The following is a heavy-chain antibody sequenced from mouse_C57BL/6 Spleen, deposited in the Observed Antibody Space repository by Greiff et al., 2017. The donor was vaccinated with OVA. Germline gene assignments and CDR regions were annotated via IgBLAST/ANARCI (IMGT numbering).Heavy chain of an antibody. CDR1: GFSLTSYA. CDR3: ARKGSYYSNYEAMDY. V-gene: IGHV2-9-1*01. Sequence: VKLVESGPGLVAPSQSLSITCTVSGFSLTSYAISWVRQPPGKGLEWLGVIWTGGGTNYNSALNSRLSISKDNSKSQVFLKMNSLQTDDTARYYCARKGSYYSNYEAMDYWGQGTSVTVSS. CDR2: IWTGGGT. D-gene: IGHD2-5*01. J-gene: IGHJ4*01.